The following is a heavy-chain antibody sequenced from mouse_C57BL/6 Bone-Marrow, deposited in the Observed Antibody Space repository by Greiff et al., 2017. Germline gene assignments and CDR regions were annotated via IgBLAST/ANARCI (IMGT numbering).Heavy chain of an antibody. D-gene: IGHD2-3*01. Sequence: QVQLQQPGAELVKPGASVKLSCKASGYTFTSYWMPWLRQRPGRGLGWIGRIDPNSGGTKYNEKFKSKATLTVDKPTSTAYMRLSSLTYEDSAVYSCARCDEGYSFAYWGQGTLVTVSA. CDR1: GYTFTSYW. CDR3: ARCDEGYSFAY. CDR2: IDPNSGGT. V-gene: IGHV1-72*01. J-gene: IGHJ3*01.